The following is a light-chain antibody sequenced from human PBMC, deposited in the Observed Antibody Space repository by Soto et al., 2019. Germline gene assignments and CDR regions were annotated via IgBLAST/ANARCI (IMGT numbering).Light chain of an antibody. V-gene: IGKV3-20*01. J-gene: IGKJ1*01. CDR2: GAS. CDR3: QHYGSSTWT. Sequence: EIVLTQSPGTLSLSPGERATLSCRASQSVTSSYLAWFQQKPGQAPRLLIYGASSRATGIPDRFSGSGSGIDFPLIIRRLEPEDFAVYYCQHYGSSTWTFGQGTKVDIK. CDR1: QSVTSSY.